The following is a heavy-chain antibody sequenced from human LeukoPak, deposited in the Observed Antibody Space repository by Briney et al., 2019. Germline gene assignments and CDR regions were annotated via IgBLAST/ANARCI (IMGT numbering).Heavy chain of an antibody. CDR1: GFTVSNNY. CDR3: AGSTSYYYYGMDV. CDR2: IYRGDNT. V-gene: IGHV3-53*01. Sequence: GGSLRLSCAASGFTVSNNYMYWVRQAPGKGLEWVSVIYRGDNTYYADSVEGRFTISRDNSKNTLFLQMNSLRAEDAAVYYCAGSTSYYYYGMDVWGQGTTVTVSS. J-gene: IGHJ6*02.